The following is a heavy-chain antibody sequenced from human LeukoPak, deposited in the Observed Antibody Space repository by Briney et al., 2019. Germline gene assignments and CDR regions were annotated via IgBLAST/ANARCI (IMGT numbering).Heavy chain of an antibody. CDR1: GFTFTDYA. D-gene: IGHD3-9*01. V-gene: IGHV3-23*01. CDR3: AKWGDYVILTGYYVPDY. Sequence: PGTSLRLSCVASGFTFTDYAMSWVRQAPGKGLEWVSAITGSDGSSYYADSVKGRFTISSDNSKNTLYLQVNSLRAEDTAVYYCAKWGDYVILTGYYVPDYWGQGTLVTVSS. J-gene: IGHJ4*02. CDR2: ITGSDGSS.